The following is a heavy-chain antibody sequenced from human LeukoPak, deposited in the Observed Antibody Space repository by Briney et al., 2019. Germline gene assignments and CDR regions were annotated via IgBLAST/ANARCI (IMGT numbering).Heavy chain of an antibody. D-gene: IGHD2-15*01. V-gene: IGHV1-2*02. J-gene: IGHJ4*02. Sequence: ASVKVSCKASGYTFTGYYLHWVRQAPGQGLEWMGWITPNSGATNYAQNFQGRVTMTRDTSISTAYMELSRLRSDDTAVYYCARFAGSCSGATCYSSYFDYWGQGTLVTVSS. CDR1: GYTFTGYY. CDR2: ITPNSGAT. CDR3: ARFAGSCSGATCYSSYFDY.